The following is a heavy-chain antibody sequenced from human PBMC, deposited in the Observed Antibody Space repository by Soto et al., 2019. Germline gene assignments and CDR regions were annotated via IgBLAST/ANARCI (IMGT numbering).Heavy chain of an antibody. V-gene: IGHV4-34*01. J-gene: IGHJ6*02. CDR3: ARGQEDDFWSGSYYYYYYGMDV. CDR1: GGSFSGYY. D-gene: IGHD3-3*01. Sequence: PSETLSLTCAVYGGSFSGYYWSWIRQPPGKGLEWIGEINHSGSTNYNPSLKSRVTISVDTSKNQFSLKLSSVTAADTAVYYCARGQEDDFWSGSYYYYYYGMDVWGQGTTVTVSS. CDR2: INHSGST.